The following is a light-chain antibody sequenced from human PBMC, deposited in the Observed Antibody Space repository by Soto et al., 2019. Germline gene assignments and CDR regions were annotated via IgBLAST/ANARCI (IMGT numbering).Light chain of an antibody. CDR2: AAS. V-gene: IGKV1-8*01. J-gene: IGKJ5*01. Sequence: AIRMTQSPSSFSASTGDRVTITCRASHGISSYLAWYQQKPGKAPKLLIYAASTLQSGGPSRFSGSGSGTDFTLTISCLQSEDCATYYCQQYYSYPITFGQGTRLEIK. CDR3: QQYYSYPIT. CDR1: HGISSY.